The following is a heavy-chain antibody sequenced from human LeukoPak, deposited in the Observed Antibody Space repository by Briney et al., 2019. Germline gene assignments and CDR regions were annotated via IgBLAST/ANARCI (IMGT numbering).Heavy chain of an antibody. CDR3: ARSEHSSSSFDY. Sequence: PGGSLRLSCAASGFTLSSYSMNWVRQAPGKGLEWVSYISSSSTHIYYADSVKGRFTISRDNVRNSLHLQMNSLRAEDTAIYYCARSEHSSSSFDYWGQGTLVTVSS. CDR2: ISSSSTHI. D-gene: IGHD6-6*01. V-gene: IGHV3-21*01. CDR1: GFTLSSYS. J-gene: IGHJ4*02.